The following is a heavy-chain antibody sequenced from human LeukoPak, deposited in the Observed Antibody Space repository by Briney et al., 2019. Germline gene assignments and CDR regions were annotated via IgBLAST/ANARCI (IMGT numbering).Heavy chain of an antibody. V-gene: IGHV1-3*01. Sequence: ASVKVSCKASGYTFTSYAMHWVRQAPGQRLEWMGWINAGNGNTKYSQKFQGRVTITRDTSASTAYMELSSLRSEDTAVYYCARERLDDLYYYYGMDVWGQGTTVIVSS. J-gene: IGHJ6*02. CDR1: GYTFTSYA. D-gene: IGHD3-3*01. CDR3: ARERLDDLYYYYGMDV. CDR2: INAGNGNT.